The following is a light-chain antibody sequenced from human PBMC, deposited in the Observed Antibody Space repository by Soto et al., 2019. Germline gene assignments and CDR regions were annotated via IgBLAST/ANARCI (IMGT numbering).Light chain of an antibody. Sequence: QSALTQPASVSGSPGQSITISCTGTSSDVGGYNYVSWYQQHTGTAPKLMIYEVSNRPSGVSNRFSGSKSGNTASLTISGLQAEDEADYDCSSYTSGSTGVFGGGTKLTVL. V-gene: IGLV2-14*01. CDR2: EVS. J-gene: IGLJ3*02. CDR1: SSDVGGYNY. CDR3: SSYTSGSTGV.